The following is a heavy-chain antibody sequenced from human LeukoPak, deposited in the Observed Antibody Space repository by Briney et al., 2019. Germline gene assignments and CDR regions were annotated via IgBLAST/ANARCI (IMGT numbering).Heavy chain of an antibody. V-gene: IGHV4-59*01. Sequence: PSETLSLTCTGSGGSISSYYWSWIRQPPGKGLEWIGYIYYSGSTNYNPSLKSRVTISVDTSKNQFSLKLSSVTAADTAVYYCARFEYSSSSGVDYWGQGTLVTVSS. CDR3: ARFEYSSSSGVDY. CDR1: GGSISSYY. D-gene: IGHD6-6*01. CDR2: IYYSGST. J-gene: IGHJ4*02.